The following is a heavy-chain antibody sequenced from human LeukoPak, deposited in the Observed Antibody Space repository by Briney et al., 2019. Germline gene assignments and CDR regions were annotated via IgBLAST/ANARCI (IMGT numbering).Heavy chain of an antibody. Sequence: GESLKISCKGSGYSFTSYWTGWVRQMPGKGLEWMGIIYPGDSDTRYSPSFQGQVTISADKSISTAYLQWSSLKASDTAMYYCARQDYYGSSGSDYFDYWGQGTLVTVSS. CDR1: GYSFTSYW. CDR2: IYPGDSDT. V-gene: IGHV5-51*01. CDR3: ARQDYYGSSGSDYFDY. D-gene: IGHD3-22*01. J-gene: IGHJ4*02.